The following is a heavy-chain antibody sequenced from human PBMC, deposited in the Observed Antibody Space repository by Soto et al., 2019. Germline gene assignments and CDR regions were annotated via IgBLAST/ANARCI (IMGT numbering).Heavy chain of an antibody. CDR2: IWYDGSNK. D-gene: IGHD1-26*01. CDR1: GFTFSSYG. Sequence: QVQLVESGGGVVQPGRSLRLSCAASGFTFSSYGMHWVRQAPGKGLEWVAVIWYDGSNKYYADSVKGRFTISRDNSKKTLYLQMNSLRAEDTAVYYCARGKSIVGSAPHDNCFDPWGQGTLVTVSS. CDR3: ARGKSIVGSAPHDNCFDP. V-gene: IGHV3-33*01. J-gene: IGHJ5*02.